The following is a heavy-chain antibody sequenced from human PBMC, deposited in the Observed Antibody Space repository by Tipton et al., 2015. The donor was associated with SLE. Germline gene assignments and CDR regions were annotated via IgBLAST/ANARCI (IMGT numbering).Heavy chain of an antibody. CDR3: ARGSGGSGYYYSFPDY. V-gene: IGHV4-59*01. CDR2: IYYSGST. Sequence: TLSLTCAIYGGSISSYYWSWIRQPPGKGLEWIGYIYYSGSTNYNPSLKSRVTISVDTSKNQFSLKLSSVTAADTAVYYCARGSGGSGYYYSFPDYWGQGTLVTVSS. D-gene: IGHD3-22*01. CDR1: GGSISSYY. J-gene: IGHJ4*02.